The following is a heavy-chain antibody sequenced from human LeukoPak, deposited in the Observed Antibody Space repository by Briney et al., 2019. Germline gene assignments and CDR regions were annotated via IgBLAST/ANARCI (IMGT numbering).Heavy chain of an antibody. CDR2: VIPIFGTA. Sequence: ASVKVSCKASGGTFSSYAISWVRQAPGQGLEWMGGVIPIFGTANYAQKFQGRVTITTDEPTSTAYMELSSLRSEDTAVYYCASWRESQGGGGFDYWGQGTLVTVSS. J-gene: IGHJ4*02. V-gene: IGHV1-69*05. CDR1: GGTFSSYA. CDR3: ASWRESQGGGGFDY. D-gene: IGHD2-15*01.